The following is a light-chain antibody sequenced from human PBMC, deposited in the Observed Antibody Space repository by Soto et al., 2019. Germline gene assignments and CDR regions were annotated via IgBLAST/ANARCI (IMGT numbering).Light chain of an antibody. CDR2: DTN. J-gene: IGLJ2*01. V-gene: IGLV1-44*01. CDR1: SSNIGLND. CDR3: AAWDDSLNGPV. Sequence: QSVLTQPPSVSGTPGQTVTISCSGSSSNIGLNDVHWYRQLSGTAPQILIYDTNQQATGVPDRFSGSRSGTSASLAIHGLQSEDEADYHCAAWDDSLNGPVFGGGTKVTVL.